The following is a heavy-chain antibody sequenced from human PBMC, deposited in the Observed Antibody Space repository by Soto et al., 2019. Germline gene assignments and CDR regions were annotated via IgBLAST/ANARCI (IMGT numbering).Heavy chain of an antibody. D-gene: IGHD4-17*01. Sequence: QVQLVQSGAEVKKPGASVKVSCKASGYTFTGYYMHWVRQAPGQGLEWMGRINPNSGGTNYAQKFQGWVTMTRDTSISTAYMELSRLRSDDTAVYYCATSDHDYGDYNYYYYYMDVWGKGTTVTVSS. CDR2: INPNSGGT. CDR3: ATSDHDYGDYNYYYYYMDV. V-gene: IGHV1-2*04. J-gene: IGHJ6*03. CDR1: GYTFTGYY.